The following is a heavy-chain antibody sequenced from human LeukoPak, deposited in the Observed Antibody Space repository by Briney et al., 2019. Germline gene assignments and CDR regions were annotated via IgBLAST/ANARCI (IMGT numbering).Heavy chain of an antibody. V-gene: IGHV3-13*01. D-gene: IGHD6-19*01. CDR3: ARGGIQVSGINEFDY. J-gene: IGHJ4*02. CDR2: IGIRGDT. Sequence: GGSLRLSCAASGFTFIDYDMHWVRQVIGEGLEWVSAIGIRGDTHYSGSVKGRFTISRENAESSLYLQMNSLRAEDTAVYYCARGGIQVSGINEFDYWGQGTLVTVSS. CDR1: GFTFIDYD.